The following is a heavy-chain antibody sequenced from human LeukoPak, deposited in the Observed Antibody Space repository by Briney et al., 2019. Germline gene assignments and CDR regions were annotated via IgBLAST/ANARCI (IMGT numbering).Heavy chain of an antibody. CDR2: ISGSGGST. CDR1: GFTLSSYA. CDR3: AKDGQTGEWELEH. V-gene: IGHV3-23*01. J-gene: IGHJ1*01. D-gene: IGHD7-27*01. Sequence: GGSLRLSCAASGFTLSSYAMSWVRQAPGKGLEWVSTISGSGGSTYYADSVKGRFTISRDNSKNTVYLQMNSLRVDDTAIYYCAKDGQTGEWELEHWGQGTLVTVSS.